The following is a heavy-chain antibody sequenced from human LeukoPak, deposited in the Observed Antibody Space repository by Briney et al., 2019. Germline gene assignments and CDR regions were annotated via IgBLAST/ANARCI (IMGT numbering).Heavy chain of an antibody. CDR2: ISKDGSMR. J-gene: IGHJ5*02. D-gene: IGHD6-6*01. Sequence: GRSLRLSCAASGFSFSKYAMDWVRQAPGKGLEWVAIISKDGSMRYYADSVKGRFTVSRDNSNNTLSLQMNSLKSEDTAVYYCARGRYSSSSFLRPRRHTNFDPWGQGTLVTVSS. V-gene: IGHV3-30*04. CDR3: ARGRYSSSSFLRPRRHTNFDP. CDR1: GFSFSKYA.